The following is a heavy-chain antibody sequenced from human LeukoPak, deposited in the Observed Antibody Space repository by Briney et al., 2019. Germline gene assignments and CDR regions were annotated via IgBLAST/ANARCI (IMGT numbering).Heavy chain of an antibody. J-gene: IGHJ4*02. Sequence: SGTLSLTCAVSGGSVSSSNWWSWVRQPPGKGLEWIGEISYSGSTNYNPSLKSRVTVSADKSKNQLSLELSSVTAADTAVYYCARGGSWYLSFWGQGTLVTVSS. D-gene: IGHD6-13*01. V-gene: IGHV4-4*02. CDR3: ARGGSWYLSF. CDR1: GGSVSSSNW. CDR2: ISYSGST.